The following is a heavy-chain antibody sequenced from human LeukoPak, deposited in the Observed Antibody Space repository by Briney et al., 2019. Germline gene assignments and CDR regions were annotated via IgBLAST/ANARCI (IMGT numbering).Heavy chain of an antibody. V-gene: IGHV4-4*07. Sequence: PSETLSLTCTVSGGSISGYYWSWIRQPAGKGLEWIGRFYPSGTTNYNPSLKSRVTLSLDMSKRQFSLKVRSVTASDTAVYYCARDDSPMTTVTTFAYWGQGTLVTVSS. CDR1: GGSISGYY. D-gene: IGHD4-11*01. CDR3: ARDDSPMTTVTTFAY. J-gene: IGHJ4*02. CDR2: FYPSGTT.